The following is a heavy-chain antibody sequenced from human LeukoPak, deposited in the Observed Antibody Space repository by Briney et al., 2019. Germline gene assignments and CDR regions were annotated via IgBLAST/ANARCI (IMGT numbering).Heavy chain of an antibody. CDR2: IIPIFGTA. CDR1: GGTFSSYA. Sequence: ASVTVSCKASGGTFSSYAISWVRQAPGQGLEWMGGIIPIFGTANYAQKFQGRVTITADESTSTAYMELSSLRSEDTAVYYCARGDSSGYYYGYYWGQGTLVTVSS. D-gene: IGHD3-22*01. V-gene: IGHV1-69*13. CDR3: ARGDSSGYYYGYY. J-gene: IGHJ4*02.